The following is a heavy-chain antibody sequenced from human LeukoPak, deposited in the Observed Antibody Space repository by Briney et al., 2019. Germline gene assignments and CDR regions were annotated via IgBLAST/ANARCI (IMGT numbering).Heavy chain of an antibody. CDR1: GFTFSSYG. D-gene: IGHD3-3*01. CDR3: VKGRYYDFWSGYSLFDY. J-gene: IGHJ4*02. V-gene: IGHV3-30*02. Sequence: GGSLRLSCAASGFTFSSYGMHWVRQAPGKGLEWVAFIRYDGSNKYYADSVKGRFTISRDNSKNTLYLQMNSLRAEDTAVYYCVKGRYYDFWSGYSLFDYWGQGTLVTVSS. CDR2: IRYDGSNK.